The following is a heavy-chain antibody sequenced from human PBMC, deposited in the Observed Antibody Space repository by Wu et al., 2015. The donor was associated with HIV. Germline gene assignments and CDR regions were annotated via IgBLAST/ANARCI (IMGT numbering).Heavy chain of an antibody. D-gene: IGHD5-24*01. Sequence: QVQLVQSGAEVKEPGASVKVSCKASGYSFSAYYMHWVRQAPGQGLEYLGWIIPSSGDTRYAPNFQGRVTMTRDTSINTVYMELTRLKSDDTAVYYCAGYGRGYNWLYYWGQGTLVTVSS. J-gene: IGHJ4*02. CDR1: GYSFSAYY. CDR3: AGYGRGYNWLYY. CDR2: IIPSSGDT. V-gene: IGHV1-2*02.